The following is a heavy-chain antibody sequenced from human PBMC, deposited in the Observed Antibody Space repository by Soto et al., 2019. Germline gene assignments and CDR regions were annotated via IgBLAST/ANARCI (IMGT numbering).Heavy chain of an antibody. J-gene: IGHJ6*02. CDR2: IIPIFGTA. D-gene: IGHD5-18*01. CDR1: GGTFSSYA. Sequence: QVQLVQSGAEVKKPGSSVKVSCKASGGTFSSYAISWVRQAPGQGLEWIGGIIPIFGTANYAQKFQGRVTITADESTSTAYMELSSLRSEDTAVYYCARCGYSYGFRYYYYYGMDVWGQGTTVTVSS. CDR3: ARCGYSYGFRYYYYYGMDV. V-gene: IGHV1-69*01.